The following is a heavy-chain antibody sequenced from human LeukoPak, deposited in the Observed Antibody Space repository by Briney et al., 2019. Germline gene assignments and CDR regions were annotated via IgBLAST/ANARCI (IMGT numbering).Heavy chain of an antibody. Sequence: GRSLRLSCAASGFTFSSYAMHWVRQAPGKGLEWVAVISYDGSNKYYADSVKGRFTISRDNAKNSLYLQMNSLRAEDTAVYYCARDILTGSQSRFQHWGQGTLVTVSS. CDR2: ISYDGSNK. CDR3: ARDILTGSQSRFQH. J-gene: IGHJ1*01. V-gene: IGHV3-30-3*01. CDR1: GFTFSSYA. D-gene: IGHD3-9*01.